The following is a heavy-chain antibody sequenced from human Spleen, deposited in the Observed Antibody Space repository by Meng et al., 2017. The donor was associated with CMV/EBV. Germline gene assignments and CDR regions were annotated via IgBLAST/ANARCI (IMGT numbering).Heavy chain of an antibody. CDR3: ARAAGVDY. J-gene: IGHJ4*02. Sequence: GESLKISCAASGFTFSDHWMAWVRQAPGKGLEWVANIRGDGGDQYFVDSLKGRFSISRDNAKNTLYLQMNSLRAEDTAVYYCARAAGVDYWGQGTLVTVSS. CDR2: IRGDGGDQ. CDR1: GFTFSDHW. V-gene: IGHV3-7*01.